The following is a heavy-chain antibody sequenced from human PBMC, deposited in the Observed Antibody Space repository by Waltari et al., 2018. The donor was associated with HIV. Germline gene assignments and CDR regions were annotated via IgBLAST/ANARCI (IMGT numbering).Heavy chain of an antibody. D-gene: IGHD6-19*01. CDR3: VRVRDSSSGWYIFDY. Sequence: EVHLVESGGGLIQPGGSLRLSCAASGFTFNTYDMHWVRQASGEGLQGVSDIGAAVDTYYSDSLKGRFTISRENAKNSLFLQMNSVRAGDTAVYFCVRVRDSSSGWYIFDYWGQGALVTVSS. V-gene: IGHV3-13*04. CDR1: GFTFNTYD. J-gene: IGHJ4*02. CDR2: IGAAVDT.